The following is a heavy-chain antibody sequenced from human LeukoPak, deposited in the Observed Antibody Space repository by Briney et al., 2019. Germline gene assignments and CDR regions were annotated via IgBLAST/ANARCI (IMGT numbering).Heavy chain of an antibody. D-gene: IGHD3-10*01. CDR2: INQDGTEK. CDR1: GFTFSTFA. Sequence: GGSLRLSCAASGFTFSTFAMTWVRQAPGKGLEWVANINQDGTEKYYVDSVKGRFTISRDNAKNSLYLQMNSLRVEDTAVYYCAKVAKYYYGSETYYFFEHWGQGTPVTASS. CDR3: AKVAKYYYGSETYYFFEH. J-gene: IGHJ4*02. V-gene: IGHV3-7*01.